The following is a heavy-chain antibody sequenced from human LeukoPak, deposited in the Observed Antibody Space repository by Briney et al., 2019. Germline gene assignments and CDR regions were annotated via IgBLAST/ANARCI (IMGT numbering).Heavy chain of an antibody. D-gene: IGHD2-15*01. CDR2: INSDGSST. V-gene: IGHV3-74*01. J-gene: IGHJ4*02. CDR1: GFTFSSYW. Sequence: PGGSLRLSCAASGFTFSSYWMHWVRQAPGKGLVWVSRINSDGSSTSYADSVKGRFTISRDNSKNTLYLQMNSLRAEDTAVYYCAKALFRDIVVVVRADYWGQGTLVTVSS. CDR3: AKALFRDIVVVVRADY.